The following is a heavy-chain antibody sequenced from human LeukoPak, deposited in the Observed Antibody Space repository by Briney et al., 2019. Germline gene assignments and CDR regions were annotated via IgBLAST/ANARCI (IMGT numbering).Heavy chain of an antibody. Sequence: ASVKVSCKASGYTFTGYYMHWVRQAPGQELEWMGWINPNSGGTNYAQKFQGRVTMTRDTSISTAYMELSGLRSDDTAVYYCARDTTRDNWFDPWGQGTLVTVSS. V-gene: IGHV1-2*02. CDR1: GYTFTGYY. CDR3: ARDTTRDNWFDP. CDR2: INPNSGGT. D-gene: IGHD1-26*01. J-gene: IGHJ5*02.